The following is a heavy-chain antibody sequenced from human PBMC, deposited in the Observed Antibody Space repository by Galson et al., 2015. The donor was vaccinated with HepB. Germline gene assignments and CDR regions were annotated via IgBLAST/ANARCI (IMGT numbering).Heavy chain of an antibody. Sequence: SLRLSCAASGFTFSSYSMNWVRQAPGKGLEWVSSISSSSGYIYYADSVKGRFTISRDNAKNSLYLQMNSLRAEDTAVYYCARRITGIAFDYWGQGTLVTVSS. J-gene: IGHJ4*02. CDR3: ARRITGIAFDY. CDR2: ISSSSGYI. CDR1: GFTFSSYS. D-gene: IGHD1-20*01. V-gene: IGHV3-21*01.